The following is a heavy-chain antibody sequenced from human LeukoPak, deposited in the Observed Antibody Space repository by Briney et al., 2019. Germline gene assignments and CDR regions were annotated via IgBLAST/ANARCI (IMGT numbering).Heavy chain of an antibody. D-gene: IGHD3-10*01. J-gene: IGHJ4*02. Sequence: GGWLRLSCAASGCMFSNYAMTCVGRAPGRGREGVSGISGSAGDTYYPDSVRGRFTIHRDNSKNTLYLQMNSLTDEDTAVYYCAKSDDPTNRSNYFRYFDSWGQGTLVTVAS. CDR1: GCMFSNYA. CDR3: AKSDDPTNRSNYFRYFDS. V-gene: IGHV3-23*01. CDR2: ISGSAGDT.